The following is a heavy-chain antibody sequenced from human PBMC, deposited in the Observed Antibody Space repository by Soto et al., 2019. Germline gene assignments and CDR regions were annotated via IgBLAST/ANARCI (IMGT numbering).Heavy chain of an antibody. CDR3: AREVVRYLDWLLPGGYFCY. CDR1: GGTFSSYA. D-gene: IGHD3-9*01. V-gene: IGHV1-69*01. J-gene: IGHJ4*02. CDR2: IIPIFGTA. Sequence: QVQLVQSGAEVKKPGSSVKVSCKASGGTFSSYAITWVRQAPGQGLEWMGGIIPIFGTANYAQKYQGKVTITADESTSKAYTELSSLRSEYTAVYYCAREVVRYLDWLLPGGYFCYWGQGTLGTVAS.